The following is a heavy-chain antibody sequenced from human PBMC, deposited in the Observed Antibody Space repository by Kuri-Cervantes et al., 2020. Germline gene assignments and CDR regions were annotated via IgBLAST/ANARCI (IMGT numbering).Heavy chain of an antibody. Sequence: SVKVSCKASGYTFTYRYLHWVRQAPGQALEWMGWITPFNGNTNYAQKFQERVTITRDMSTSTAYMELSSLRSEDTAVYYCAASVAGWFDYWGQGTLVTVSS. D-gene: IGHD6-19*01. CDR1: GYTFTYRY. V-gene: IGHV1-45*02. CDR3: AASVAGWFDY. J-gene: IGHJ4*02. CDR2: ITPFNGNT.